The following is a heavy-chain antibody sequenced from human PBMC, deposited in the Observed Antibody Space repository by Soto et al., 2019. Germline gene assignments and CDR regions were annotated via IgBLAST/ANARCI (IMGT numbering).Heavy chain of an antibody. CDR3: TRQVPDY. J-gene: IGHJ4*02. CDR1: GFTFSGTA. Sequence: DVQLVESGGGLVQTGGCLTLSCAGSGFTFSGTAMHWVRQASGKGLEWVGRIRSKANNYATAYAASVKGRFTISRDDSKNKAYLQMNSLKTEDTAIYYCTRQVPDYWGQGTLVTVSS. CDR2: IRSKANNYAT. V-gene: IGHV3-73*02.